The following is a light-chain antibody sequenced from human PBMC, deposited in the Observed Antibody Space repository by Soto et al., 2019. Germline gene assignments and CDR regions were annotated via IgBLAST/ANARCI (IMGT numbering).Light chain of an antibody. CDR2: GAS. CDR1: QSVSSSY. CDR3: QQYASSQLT. J-gene: IGKJ4*01. Sequence: EIALTQSPGTLSLSPGERATLSCRASQSVSSSYLAWYQQKPGQAPRLLIYGASIRATGIPDRFSGSGSGTDFTLTISRLEPEDFAVYYCQQYASSQLTFGGGTKVEIK. V-gene: IGKV3-20*01.